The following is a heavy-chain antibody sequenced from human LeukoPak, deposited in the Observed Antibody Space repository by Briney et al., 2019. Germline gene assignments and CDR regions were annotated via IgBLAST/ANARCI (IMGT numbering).Heavy chain of an antibody. D-gene: IGHD6-19*01. Sequence: ASVKVSCKSSGYTFTGYYIHWVRQAPGQGLEWMGWINPNSGGTNYAQKFQGRVTMTRDTSISTAYMELSRLRSDDTAVYYCARGRGQWLVWREYYFDYWGQGTLVTVSS. V-gene: IGHV1-2*02. J-gene: IGHJ4*02. CDR1: GYTFTGYY. CDR2: INPNSGGT. CDR3: ARGRGQWLVWREYYFDY.